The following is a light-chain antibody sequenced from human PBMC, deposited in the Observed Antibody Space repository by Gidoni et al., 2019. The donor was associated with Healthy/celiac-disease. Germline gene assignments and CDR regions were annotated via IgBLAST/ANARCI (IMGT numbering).Light chain of an antibody. V-gene: IGLV2-11*01. Sequence: QSALTQPRSVSGSPGQSVTISCTGTSSDVGGYNYVSWYQQHPGKAPKLMIYDVSKRPSGVPDRFFGSKSGNTASLTISGLQAEDEADYYCCSYAGSYTSHVVFGGGTKLTVL. CDR3: CSYAGSYTSHVV. J-gene: IGLJ2*01. CDR1: SSDVGGYNY. CDR2: DVS.